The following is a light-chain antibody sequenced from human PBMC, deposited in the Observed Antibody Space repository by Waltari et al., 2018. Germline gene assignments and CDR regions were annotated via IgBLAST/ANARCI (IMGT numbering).Light chain of an antibody. CDR3: QQYNDWPSWT. Sequence: EIVMTQSPATLSVSPGERAALSCRTSQTIRSDLAWYQQRPGQAPRLLIYGASTRATGVPARVSGSGSGTEFTLTISSLQSEDFAVYYCQQYNDWPSWTFGQGTKVEIK. CDR2: GAS. V-gene: IGKV3-15*01. J-gene: IGKJ1*01. CDR1: QTIRSD.